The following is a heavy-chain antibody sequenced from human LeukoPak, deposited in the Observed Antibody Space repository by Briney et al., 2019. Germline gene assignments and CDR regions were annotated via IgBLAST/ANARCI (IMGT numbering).Heavy chain of an antibody. J-gene: IGHJ4*02. CDR3: ASETMVRGVIIRGVFDY. V-gene: IGHV3-21*01. CDR2: ISSSSSYI. D-gene: IGHD3-10*01. CDR1: GFTFSSYS. Sequence: GGSLRLSCAASGFTFSSYSMNWVRQAPGKRLEWVSSISSSSSYIYYADSVKGRFTISRDNAKNSLYLQMNSLRAEDTAVYYCASETMVRGVIIRGVFDYWGQGTLVTVSS.